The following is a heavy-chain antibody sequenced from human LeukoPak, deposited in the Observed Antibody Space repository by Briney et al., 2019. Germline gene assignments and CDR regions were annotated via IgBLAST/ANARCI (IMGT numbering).Heavy chain of an antibody. D-gene: IGHD3-3*01. J-gene: IGHJ4*02. Sequence: SETLSLTCTVSGGSINTNNYYWGWIRQPPGKGLEWIGEINHSGSTNYNPSLKSRVTISVDTSKNQFSLKLSSVTAADTAVYYCARRLLRRYFDYWGQGTLVTVSS. CDR2: INHSGST. V-gene: IGHV4-39*07. CDR1: GGSINTNNYY. CDR3: ARRLLRRYFDY.